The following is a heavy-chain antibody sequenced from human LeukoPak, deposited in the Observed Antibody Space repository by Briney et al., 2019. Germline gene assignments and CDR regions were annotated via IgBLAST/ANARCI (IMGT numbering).Heavy chain of an antibody. CDR1: GFTFSSYW. CDR3: GREILEPGKTLTY. CDR2: IKQDGSEK. J-gene: IGHJ4*02. Sequence: GGSLRLSCAASGFTFSSYWMSWVRQAPGKGLEWVANIKQDGSEKYYVDSVKGRFTISRDNAKNTLYLQMNSLRVEDTAVYYCGREILEPGKTLTYWGQGSLITVSS. D-gene: IGHD1-14*01. V-gene: IGHV3-7*01.